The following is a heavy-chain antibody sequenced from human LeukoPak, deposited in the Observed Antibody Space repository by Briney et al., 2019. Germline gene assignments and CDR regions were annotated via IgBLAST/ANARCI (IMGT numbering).Heavy chain of an antibody. J-gene: IGHJ2*01. CDR1: GYTFTSYG. D-gene: IGHD2-15*01. CDR3: AREGLPAGDIVVVVAAYDWYFDL. CDR2: ISAYNGNT. V-gene: IGHV1-18*01. Sequence: GASVKVSCKASGYTFTSYGISWVRQAPGQGLEWMGWISAYNGNTNYAQKLQGRVTMTTDTSTSTAYMELSSLRSEDTAVYHCAREGLPAGDIVVVVAAYDWYFDLWGRGTLVTVSS.